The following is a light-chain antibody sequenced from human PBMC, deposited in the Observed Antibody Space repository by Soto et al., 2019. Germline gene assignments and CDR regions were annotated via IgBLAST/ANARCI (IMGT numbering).Light chain of an antibody. CDR3: QQYNNWPYT. CDR1: QSVTTTY. CDR2: AAS. J-gene: IGKJ2*01. V-gene: IGKV3D-15*01. Sequence: IVMTQSPATLSVSPGERATLSCRASQSVTTTYLAWYQQKPGQAPRLLIYAASTRATGIPARFSGSGSGTEFTLTISSLQSEDFAVYYCQQYNNWPYTFGQGTKLEI.